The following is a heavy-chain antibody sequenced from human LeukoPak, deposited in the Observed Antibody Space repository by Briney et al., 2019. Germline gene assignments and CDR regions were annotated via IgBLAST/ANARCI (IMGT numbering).Heavy chain of an antibody. J-gene: IGHJ6*02. V-gene: IGHV4-39*07. D-gene: IGHD1-26*01. Sequence: PSETLSLTCTVSGGSISGSSYYWGWIRQPPGKGLEWIGSIYYSGSTYYNPSLKSRVTISVDTSKNQFSLKLTSVTAADTAVYYCARDLVGTTFGYYYGMDVWGQGTTVTVSS. CDR3: ARDLVGTTFGYYYGMDV. CDR1: GGSISGSSYY. CDR2: IYYSGST.